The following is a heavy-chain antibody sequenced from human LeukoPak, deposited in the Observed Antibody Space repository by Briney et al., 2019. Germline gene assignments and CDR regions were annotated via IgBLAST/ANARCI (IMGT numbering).Heavy chain of an antibody. V-gene: IGHV3-13*01. CDR1: GFTFSNYD. CDR3: AGEVRDRGFDY. J-gene: IGHJ4*02. Sequence: GGSLRLSCAASGFTFSNYDMHWVRQATGKGLEWVSSIGSTGDTYYLGSVKGRFTISRENAKNSLYLQMNSLRDGDTAVYYCAGEVRDRGFDYWGQGTLVTVSS. CDR2: IGSTGDT. D-gene: IGHD3-10*01.